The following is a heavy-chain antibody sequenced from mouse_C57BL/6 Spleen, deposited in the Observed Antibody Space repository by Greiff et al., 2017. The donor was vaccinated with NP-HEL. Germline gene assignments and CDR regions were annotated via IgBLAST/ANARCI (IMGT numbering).Heavy chain of an antibody. CDR2: IDPEDGET. J-gene: IGHJ3*01. D-gene: IGHD1-1*01. Sequence: VHVKQSGAELVKPGASVKLSCTASGFNIKDYYMHWVKQRTEQGLEWIGRIDPEDGETKYAPKFQGKATITADTSSNTAYLQLSSLTSEDTAVDYCASYCDGSSYRSWFAYWGQGTLVTVSA. CDR3: ASYCDGSSYRSWFAY. V-gene: IGHV14-2*01. CDR1: GFNIKDYY.